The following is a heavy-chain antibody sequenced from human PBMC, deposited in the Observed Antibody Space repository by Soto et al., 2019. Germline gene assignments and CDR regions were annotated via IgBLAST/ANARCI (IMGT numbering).Heavy chain of an antibody. J-gene: IGHJ6*02. CDR2: ISGYNGNT. CDR3: ARDREYYYDSSGNYYYHYGMDV. V-gene: IGHV1-18*04. Sequence: GASVMVSCKASGYTFTNYGISWVRQAPGQGLEWMGWISGYNGNTKYAQKFQGRVTMTTDTPTNTAYMELRSLRSDDTAVYYCARDREYYYDSSGNYYYHYGMDVWG. D-gene: IGHD3-22*01. CDR1: GYTFTNYG.